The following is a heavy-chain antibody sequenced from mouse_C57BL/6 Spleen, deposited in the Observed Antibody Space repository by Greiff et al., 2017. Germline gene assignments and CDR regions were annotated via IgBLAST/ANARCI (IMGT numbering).Heavy chain of an antibody. CDR3: ARYSNYGYFDY. J-gene: IGHJ2*01. D-gene: IGHD2-5*01. Sequence: LVGPGSSVKLSCKDSYFAFMASAMHWVKQKPGHGLEWIGSFTMYSDATEYSENFKGKATLTANTSSSTAYMELSSLTSEDSAVYYRARYSNYGYFDYWGQGTTLTVSS. CDR1: YFAFMASA. V-gene: IGHV1-49*01. CDR2: FTMYSDAT.